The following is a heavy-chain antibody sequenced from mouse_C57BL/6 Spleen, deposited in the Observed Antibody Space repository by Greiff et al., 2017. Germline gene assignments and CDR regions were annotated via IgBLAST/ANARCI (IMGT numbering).Heavy chain of an antibody. CDR3: ARDDGYPAWFAY. V-gene: IGHV1-19*01. CDR2: INPYNGGT. D-gene: IGHD2-3*01. J-gene: IGHJ3*01. Sequence: VQLKESGPVLVKPGASVKMSCKASGYTFTDYYMNWVKQSHGKSLEWIGVINPYNGGTSYNQKFKGKATLTVDKSSSTAYMELNSLTSEDSAFYYCARDDGYPAWFAYWGQGTLVTVSA. CDR1: GYTFTDYY.